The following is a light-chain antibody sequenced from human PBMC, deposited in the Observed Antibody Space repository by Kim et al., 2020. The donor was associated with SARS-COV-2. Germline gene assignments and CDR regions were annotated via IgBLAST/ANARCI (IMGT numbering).Light chain of an antibody. CDR3: QQYGRSPPIS. J-gene: IGKJ5*01. Sequence: RAGSATRSCRASQSVSSNHLAWSHQKPGQAPRPLIYGASSRATGTPDRFSGSGSGADFTLTISRLEPEDFAVYYCQQYGRSPPISFGQGTRLEIK. V-gene: IGKV3-20*01. CDR2: GAS. CDR1: QSVSSNH.